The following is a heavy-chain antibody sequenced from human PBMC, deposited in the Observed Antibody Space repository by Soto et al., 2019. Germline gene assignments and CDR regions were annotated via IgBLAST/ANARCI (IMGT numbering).Heavy chain of an antibody. CDR3: APLGGFLEWLPPAFDY. CDR1: GFTFSSYA. CDR2: ISGSGGST. J-gene: IGHJ4*02. V-gene: IGHV3-23*01. Sequence: GSLRLSCAASGFTFSSYAMSWVRQAPGKGLEWVSAISGSGGSTYYADSVKGRFTISRDNSKSTLYLQMNSLRAEDTAVYYCAPLGGFLEWLPPAFDYWGQGTLVTVSS. D-gene: IGHD3-3*01.